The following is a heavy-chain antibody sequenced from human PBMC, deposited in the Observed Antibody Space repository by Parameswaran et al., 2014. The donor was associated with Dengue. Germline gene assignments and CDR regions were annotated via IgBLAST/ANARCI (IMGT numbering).Heavy chain of an antibody. V-gene: IGHV5-51*01. J-gene: IGHJ3*02. D-gene: IGHD6-13*01. Sequence: VRQMPGKGLEWMGIVDPDDSDARYSPSFQGQVTMSADKSISTAYLHWSSLKTSDTAMYYCARTISSSWNDAFDIWGQGTLVTVSS. CDR3: ARTISSSWNDAFDI. CDR2: VDPDDSDA.